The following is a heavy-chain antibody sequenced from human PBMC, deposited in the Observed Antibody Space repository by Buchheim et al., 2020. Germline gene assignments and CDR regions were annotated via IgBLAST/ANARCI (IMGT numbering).Heavy chain of an antibody. CDR1: GYTFTNYW. J-gene: IGHJ4*02. D-gene: IGHD2-2*01. V-gene: IGHV5-51*01. CDR2: IYPGDSST. Sequence: EVQLVQSGAEVKKPGESLKISCKPSGYTFTNYWIAWVRQMPGKGLEWMAMIYPGDSSTKYSPSFQGKVTMSADKSTSTAYPQWSSLKASDTAMYFCARARGYCSSSSCYDFDCWGQGT. CDR3: ARARGYCSSSSCYDFDC.